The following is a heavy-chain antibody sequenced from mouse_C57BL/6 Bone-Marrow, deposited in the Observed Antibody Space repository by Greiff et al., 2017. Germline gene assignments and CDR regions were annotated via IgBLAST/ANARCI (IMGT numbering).Heavy chain of an antibody. V-gene: IGHV1-50*01. D-gene: IGHD1-1*01. CDR3: ARRTTVVTDRYFDV. CDR1: GYTFTSYW. J-gene: IGHJ1*03. CDR2: IDPSDSYT. Sequence: VQLQQPGAELVKPGASVKLSCKASGYTFTSYWMQWVKQRPGQGLEWIGGIDPSDSYTNYNQKFKGKATLTVDTSSSTAYMQLSSLTSEDSAVYYCARRTTVVTDRYFDVWGKGTTLTVSS.